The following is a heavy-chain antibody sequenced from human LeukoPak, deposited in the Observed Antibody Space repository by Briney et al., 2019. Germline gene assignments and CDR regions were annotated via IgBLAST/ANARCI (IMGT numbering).Heavy chain of an antibody. D-gene: IGHD2-2*01. J-gene: IGHJ5*02. CDR2: ISGSGGST. V-gene: IGHV3-23*01. CDR3: ARMGDIVVVPAASNWFDP. CDR1: GFTFSSYA. Sequence: GGSLRLSCAASGFTFSSYAMSWVRQAPGKGLEWVSAISGSGGSTYYADSVKGRFTISRDNSKNTLYLQMNSLRAEDTAVYYCARMGDIVVVPAASNWFDPWGQGTLVTVSS.